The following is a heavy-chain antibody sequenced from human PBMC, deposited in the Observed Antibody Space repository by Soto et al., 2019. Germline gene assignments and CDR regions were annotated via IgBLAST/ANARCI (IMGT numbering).Heavy chain of an antibody. CDR2: ISAYNGNT. CDR1: GYTFTSYG. CDR3: AHIDISYGGVGRTDAFDV. Sequence: ASVKVSCKASGYTFTSYGISWVRQAPGQGLEWMGWISAYNGNTNYAQKLQGRVTMTKDTSRHQVVLAMTNMDPVDTATYYCAHIDISYGGVGRTDAFDVWGQGTMVTVSS. D-gene: IGHD3-16*01. J-gene: IGHJ3*01. V-gene: IGHV1-18*01.